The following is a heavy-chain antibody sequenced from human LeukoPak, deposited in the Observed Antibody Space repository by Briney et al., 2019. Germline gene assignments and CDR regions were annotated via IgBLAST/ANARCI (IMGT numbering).Heavy chain of an antibody. CDR3: ARVANIVFFDY. D-gene: IGHD2/OR15-2a*01. V-gene: IGHV4-39*01. J-gene: IGHJ4*02. CDR2: IYYSGST. CDR1: GGSISSSSYY. Sequence: SETLSLTCTVSGGSISSSSYYWGWIRQPPGKGLEWIGSIYYSGSTYYNPSLKSRVTISVDTSKNQFSLKLSSVTAADTAVYYCARVANIVFFDYWGQGTLVTVSS.